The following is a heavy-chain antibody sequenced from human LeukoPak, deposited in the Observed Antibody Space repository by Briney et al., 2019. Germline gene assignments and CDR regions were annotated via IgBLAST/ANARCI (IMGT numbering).Heavy chain of an antibody. D-gene: IGHD1-26*01. CDR3: ASIRSGTYNGLLDY. CDR1: DGSISNYY. CDR2: AYYSGST. J-gene: IGHJ4*02. Sequence: PSETLCLTCSVFDGSISNYYWSWIRQPPGKGLEWIGYAYYSGSTTYNPSLESRVTISVDTSKNQFSLKLSSVTAADTAVYYCASIRSGTYNGLLDYWGQGTLVTVSS. V-gene: IGHV4-59*01.